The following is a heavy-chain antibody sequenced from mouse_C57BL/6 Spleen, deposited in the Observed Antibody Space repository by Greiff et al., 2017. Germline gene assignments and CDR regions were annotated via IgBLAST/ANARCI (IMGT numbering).Heavy chain of an antibody. CDR1: GFTFSSYA. J-gene: IGHJ4*01. CDR3: TREGKGYYSYAMDY. D-gene: IGHD2-3*01. V-gene: IGHV5-9-1*02. Sequence: EVKLVESGEGLVKPGGSLKLSCAASGFTFSSYAMSWVRQTPEKRLEWVAYISSGGDYIYYADTVKGRFTISRDNARNTLYLQMSSLKSEDTAMYYCTREGKGYYSYAMDYWGQGTSVTVSS. CDR2: ISSGGDYI.